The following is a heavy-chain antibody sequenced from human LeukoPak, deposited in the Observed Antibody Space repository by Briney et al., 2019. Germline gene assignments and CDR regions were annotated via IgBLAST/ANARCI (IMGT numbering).Heavy chain of an antibody. CDR2: IYTSGST. V-gene: IGHV4-4*07. CDR1: GGSISSYY. J-gene: IGHJ4*02. CDR3: ARDYYDSSGFHPLDY. Sequence: SETLSLTCTVSGGSISSYYWSWIRQPAGKGLEWIGRIYTSGSTNYNPSLKSRVTMSVDTSKNQFSLKLSSVTAADTAVYYWARDYYDSSGFHPLDYWGQGTLVTVSS. D-gene: IGHD3-22*01.